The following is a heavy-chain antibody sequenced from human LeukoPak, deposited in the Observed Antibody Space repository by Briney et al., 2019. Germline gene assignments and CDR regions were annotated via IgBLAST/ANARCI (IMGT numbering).Heavy chain of an antibody. J-gene: IGHJ4*02. CDR2: IFYAGST. CDR1: GYSISSNHW. Sequence: SDTLSLTCAVSGYSISSNHWWGWVRQPPGKGLEWIGYIFYAGSTYYNPSLKSRVTMSVDTSKNQFSLRLSSVTAVDTAVYYCARIGPILGAAWVDYWGQGTLVSVSS. V-gene: IGHV4-28*01. D-gene: IGHD3-3*02. CDR3: ARIGPILGAAWVDY.